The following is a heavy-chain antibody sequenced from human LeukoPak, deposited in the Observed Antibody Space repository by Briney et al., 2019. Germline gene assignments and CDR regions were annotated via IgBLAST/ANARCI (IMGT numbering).Heavy chain of an antibody. D-gene: IGHD3-10*01. CDR3: ARGEYGSGNYHIDY. J-gene: IGHJ4*02. CDR2: ISSDGNNK. V-gene: IGHV3-30*04. Sequence: GGSLRLSCAASRFTFSNYTMHWVRQAPGKGLEWVAVISSDGNNKYYTDSVKGRFTISRDNAKNSLYVQMNSLRAEDTAVYYCARGEYGSGNYHIDYWGQGTLVTVSS. CDR1: RFTFSNYT.